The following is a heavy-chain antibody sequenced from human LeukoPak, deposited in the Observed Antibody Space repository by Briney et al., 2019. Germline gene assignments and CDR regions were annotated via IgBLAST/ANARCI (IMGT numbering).Heavy chain of an antibody. CDR3: AREGYCSGGSCYSGTWFDP. V-gene: IGHV4-59*01. CDR1: GGSISSYY. CDR2: IYYSGST. J-gene: IGHJ5*02. D-gene: IGHD2-15*01. Sequence: PSETLSLTCTVSGGSISSYYWSYIRQPPGKGLEWIGYIYYSGSTNYNPSLKSRVTISVDTSKNQFSLKLSSVTAADTAVYYCAREGYCSGGSCYSGTWFDPWGQGTLVTVSS.